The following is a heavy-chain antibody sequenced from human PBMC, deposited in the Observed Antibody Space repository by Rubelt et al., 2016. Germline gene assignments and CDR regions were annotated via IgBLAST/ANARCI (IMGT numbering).Heavy chain of an antibody. CDR3: AKEIAEIGKGTFDH. CDR2: IRGNGDST. Sequence: EVQLLEFGGGLVQPGGSLRLSCTASGFMFRSYAMSWVRQAPGKGLEWVSAIRGNGDSTFYADSVKGRFTISRDISKNTRYLQMDSLRVEDTAIYYCAKEIAEIGKGTFDHWGQGNLVTVSS. J-gene: IGHJ4*02. D-gene: IGHD6-13*01. V-gene: IGHV3-23*01. CDR1: GFMFRSYA.